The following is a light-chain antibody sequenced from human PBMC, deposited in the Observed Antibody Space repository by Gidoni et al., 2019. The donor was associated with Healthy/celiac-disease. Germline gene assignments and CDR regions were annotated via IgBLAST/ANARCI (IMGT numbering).Light chain of an antibody. CDR2: KSS. J-gene: IGKJ1*01. CDR3: QQYNSYRT. CDR1: QRISSW. Sequence: DIQMTQSPSTLSASVGDRVTITCRASQRISSWLAWYQQKPGKAPKLLIYKSSSLESGVPSRFSGRGSGTEFTHTISSLQPDDFATYYCQQYNSYRTFGQGTKVEIK. V-gene: IGKV1-5*03.